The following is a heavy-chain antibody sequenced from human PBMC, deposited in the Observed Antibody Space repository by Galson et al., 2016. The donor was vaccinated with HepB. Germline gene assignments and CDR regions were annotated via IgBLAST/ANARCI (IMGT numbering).Heavy chain of an antibody. CDR3: ARDFGDYGGDYYGMDV. CDR1: GFAFINFG. J-gene: IGHJ6*02. Sequence: SLRLSCAASGFAFINFGMHWVRQSPGKGLEWVAIISFDGSEKYYAASVEGRFTISRDNSKNTLYLQMHSLRGEDTAVYYCARDFGDYGGDYYGMDVWGQGTTVTVS. CDR2: ISFDGSEK. V-gene: IGHV3-30*03. D-gene: IGHD4-17*01.